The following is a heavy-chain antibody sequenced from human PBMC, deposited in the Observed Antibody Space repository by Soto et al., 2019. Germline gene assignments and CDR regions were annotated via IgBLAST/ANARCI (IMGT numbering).Heavy chain of an antibody. D-gene: IGHD2-8*01. CDR2: ISPYSGYT. CDR3: AREASVLTPPAQPSRFDS. CDR1: GYSFMKYG. J-gene: IGHJ4*02. Sequence: ASVKVSCKGFGYSFMKYGINWVRQATGQGLEWVGWISPYSGYTHSAQKFHGRLTLTTDAAASTAYMELRILRSADTALYYCAREASVLTPPAQPSRFDSWGQGTLVTVSS. V-gene: IGHV1-18*01.